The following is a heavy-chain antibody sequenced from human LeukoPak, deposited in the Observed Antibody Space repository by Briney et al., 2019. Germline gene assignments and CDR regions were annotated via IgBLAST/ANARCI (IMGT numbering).Heavy chain of an antibody. CDR2: ITWDGSRT. CDR1: GFTFDDFT. D-gene: IGHD2-21*02. CDR3: AKGGVVTAVVYYLDY. V-gene: IGHV3-43*01. Sequence: PGGSLRLSCAAYGFTFDDFTLHWLRQAPGKSLEWVSGITWDGSRTYYTDSVKGGFTFSRENTKNASLLQSNNLTKEDTAFYYCAKGGVVTAVVYYLDYWGQGTLVSVSS. J-gene: IGHJ4*02.